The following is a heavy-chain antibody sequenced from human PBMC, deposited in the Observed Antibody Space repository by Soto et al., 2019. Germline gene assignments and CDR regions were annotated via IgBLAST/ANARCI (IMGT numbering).Heavy chain of an antibody. CDR1: GFAFNNYW. J-gene: IGHJ6*03. Sequence: EVQLIESGGGLVQPGGSLRLSCAASGFAFNNYWMSWVRQAPGKGLEWVANIKLDGSDKYYVDSVKGRFTISRDNATNSLYLQMNSLSPADTAVYYCASWGVGSRYYYSYYYIDVWGKGTTVTVSS. CDR3: ASWGVGSRYYYSYYYIDV. D-gene: IGHD2-15*01. CDR2: IKLDGSDK. V-gene: IGHV3-7*01.